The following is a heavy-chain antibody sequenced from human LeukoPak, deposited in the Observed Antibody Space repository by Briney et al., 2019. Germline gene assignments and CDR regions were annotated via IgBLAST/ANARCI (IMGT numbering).Heavy chain of an antibody. J-gene: IGHJ6*02. D-gene: IGHD2-15*01. CDR1: GGTFSSYA. CDR2: IIPIFGTA. V-gene: IGHV1-69*13. Sequence: ASVKVSCKASGGTFSSYAISWVRQAPGQGLEWMGGIIPIFGTANYAQQFQGRVTITADESTSTAYMELSSLRSEDTAVYYCASKTTYCSGGSCYEPYYYYGMDVWGQGTTVTVSS. CDR3: ASKTTYCSGGSCYEPYYYYGMDV.